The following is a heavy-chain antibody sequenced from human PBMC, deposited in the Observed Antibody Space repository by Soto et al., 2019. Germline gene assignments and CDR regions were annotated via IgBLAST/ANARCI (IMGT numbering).Heavy chain of an antibody. CDR1: GGSISSGGYY. CDR2: IYYSGST. CDR3: ARRSWGRAPLAFYGMDV. J-gene: IGHJ6*02. V-gene: IGHV4-31*03. D-gene: IGHD3-10*01. Sequence: QVQLQESGPGLVKPSQTLSLTCTVSGGSISSGGYYWSWIRQHPGKGLEWIGYIYYSGSTYYNPSLKSRVTISVDTSKNQFSLKLSSVTAADTAVYYCARRSWGRAPLAFYGMDVWGQGTTVTVSS.